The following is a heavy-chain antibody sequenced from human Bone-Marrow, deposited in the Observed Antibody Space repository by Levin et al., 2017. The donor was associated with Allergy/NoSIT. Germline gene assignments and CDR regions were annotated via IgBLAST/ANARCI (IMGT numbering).Heavy chain of an antibody. J-gene: IGHJ3*02. Sequence: TGGSLRLSCAAPGIGFSSYWMSWVRQAPGKGLEWVANINQDGSEKYYVDSMKGRFTISRDNAKNSLFLQMNSLRAEDTAVYYCAREGALGSFDWLSWGGAFDIWGQGTMVTVSS. CDR1: GIGFSSYW. V-gene: IGHV3-7*03. D-gene: IGHD3-9*01. CDR3: AREGALGSFDWLSWGGAFDI. CDR2: INQDGSEK.